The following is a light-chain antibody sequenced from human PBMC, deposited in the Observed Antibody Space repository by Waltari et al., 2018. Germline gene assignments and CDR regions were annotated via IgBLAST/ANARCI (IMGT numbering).Light chain of an antibody. CDR1: TLRRHH. Sequence: SSELTQDPAVSVALGQTVRITCQGDTLRRHHASWFQQKPGQTPVVVVHGENNRPPGTPDRFSGSRSGNTVSLTIAGVQAEDEADYYCNSRDSSGDRLVFGGGTKLTVL. CDR3: NSRDSSGDRLV. J-gene: IGLJ2*01. CDR2: GEN. V-gene: IGLV3-19*01.